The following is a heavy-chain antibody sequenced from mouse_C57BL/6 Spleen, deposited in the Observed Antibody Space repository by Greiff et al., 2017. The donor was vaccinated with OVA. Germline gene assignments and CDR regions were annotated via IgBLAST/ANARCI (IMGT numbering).Heavy chain of an antibody. Sequence: QVQLQQPGAELVMPGASVKLSCKASGYTFTSYWMHWVKQRPGQGLEWIGEIDPSDSYTNYYQKFKGKSTLTVDKSSSTAYMQLSSLTSEDSAVYYCARSPYYYGSSYFDYWGQGTTLTVSS. D-gene: IGHD1-1*01. CDR3: ARSPYYYGSSYFDY. CDR1: GYTFTSYW. CDR2: IDPSDSYT. V-gene: IGHV1-69*01. J-gene: IGHJ2*01.